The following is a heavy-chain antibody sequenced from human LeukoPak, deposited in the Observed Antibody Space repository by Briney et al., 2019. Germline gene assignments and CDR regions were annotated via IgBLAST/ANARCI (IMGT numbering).Heavy chain of an antibody. CDR3: ARGTDYYDSSGLYYFDY. CDR2: IYYSGST. V-gene: IGHV4-31*03. D-gene: IGHD3-22*01. Sequence: SETLSLTCTVSGGSISSGGYYWSWIRQYPGKGLEWIGYIYYSGSTYYNPSLKRRVTISVDTSKNQFSLKLSSVTAADTAVYYCARGTDYYDSSGLYYFDYWGQGTLVTVSS. J-gene: IGHJ4*02. CDR1: GGSISSGGYY.